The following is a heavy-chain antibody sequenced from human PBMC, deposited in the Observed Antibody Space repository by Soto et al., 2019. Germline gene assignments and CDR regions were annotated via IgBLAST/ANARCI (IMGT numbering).Heavy chain of an antibody. CDR1: GYTFTGYY. V-gene: IGHV1-2*04. CDR2: INPNSGGT. CDR3: AGAYWVGDGNREVGGYYGKDV. D-gene: IGHD2-21*02. Sequence: ASVKVSCKASGYTFTGYYMHWVRKAPGQGLEWMGWINPNSGGTNYAQKFQGWVTMTRDTSISTAYMELSRLRSDDTAVYYCAGAYWVGDGNREVGGYYGKDVWGQGPRSPSP. J-gene: IGHJ6*02.